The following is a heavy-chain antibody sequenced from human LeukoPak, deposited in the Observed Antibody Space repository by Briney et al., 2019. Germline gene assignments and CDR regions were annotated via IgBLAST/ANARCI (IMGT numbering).Heavy chain of an antibody. D-gene: IGHD6-19*01. Sequence: EASVKDSCKASGYTFTSYVINWVRPDTGQGPEWMGWMNPNSGNPGYSQKFHGRVTITRNTSTSTAYMELSSLRSEDTAVYYCAIVTPLYSSGLFDYWGQGTLVTVSS. V-gene: IGHV1-8*03. CDR2: MNPNSGNP. J-gene: IGHJ4*02. CDR3: AIVTPLYSSGLFDY. CDR1: GYTFTSYV.